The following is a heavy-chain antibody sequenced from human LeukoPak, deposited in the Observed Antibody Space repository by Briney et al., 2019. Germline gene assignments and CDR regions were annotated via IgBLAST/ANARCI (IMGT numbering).Heavy chain of an antibody. CDR2: IYSDGRT. Sequence: GSLRLSCAASGFTVSSNYMTWVRRAPGKGLEWVSVIYSDGRTYYADSVKGRFTISRDNFKNSVYLQMNSLRAEDTAVYYCTRDPTSVADRGDYWGQGTLVTVSS. CDR1: GFTVSSNY. CDR3: TRDPTSVADRGDY. D-gene: IGHD6-19*01. V-gene: IGHV3-53*01. J-gene: IGHJ4*02.